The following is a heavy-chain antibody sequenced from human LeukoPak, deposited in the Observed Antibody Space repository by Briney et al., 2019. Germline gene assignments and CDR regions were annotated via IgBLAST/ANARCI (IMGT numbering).Heavy chain of an antibody. J-gene: IGHJ4*02. Sequence: GASVKVSCEASGYTFTGYYMHWVRQAPGQGLEWMGWINPNSGGTNYAQKFQGRVTMTRDTSISTAYMELSRLRSDDTAVYYCARAWYSSSWSPGGLNYWGQGTLVTVSS. CDR3: ARAWYSSSWSPGGLNY. D-gene: IGHD6-13*01. CDR1: GYTFTGYY. CDR2: INPNSGGT. V-gene: IGHV1-2*02.